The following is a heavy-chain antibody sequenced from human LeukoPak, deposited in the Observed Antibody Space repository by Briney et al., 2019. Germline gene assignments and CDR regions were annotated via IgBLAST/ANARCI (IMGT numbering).Heavy chain of an antibody. D-gene: IGHD2-15*01. V-gene: IGHV4-39*07. J-gene: IGHJ3*02. CDR3: ARDGVAEIEDAFDI. Sequence: SETLSLTCTVSGGSISSSNYYWGWIRQPPGKGLEWIATISYSGSTNYNPSLKSRVTISVDTSKNQFSLKLSSVTAADTAVYYCARDGVAEIEDAFDIWGQGTMVTVSS. CDR2: ISYSGST. CDR1: GGSISSSNYY.